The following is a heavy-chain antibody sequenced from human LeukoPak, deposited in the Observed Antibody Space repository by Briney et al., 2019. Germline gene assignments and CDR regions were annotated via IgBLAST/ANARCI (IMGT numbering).Heavy chain of an antibody. D-gene: IGHD6-13*01. CDR1: GYSISSGYY. CDR3: ASSSWSGSYFDY. J-gene: IGHJ4*02. V-gene: IGHV4-38-2*01. Sequence: SETLSLTCAVSGYSISSGYYWGWIRQPPGKGLAWIGSIFFSGSAYYNPSLTSRVTISLDTSKNQFSLKLRSVTAAVTAVYYCASSSWSGSYFDYWGQGTLVTVSS. CDR2: IFFSGSA.